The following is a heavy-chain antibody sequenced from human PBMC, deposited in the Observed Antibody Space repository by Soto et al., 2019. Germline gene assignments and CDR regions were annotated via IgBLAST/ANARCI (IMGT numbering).Heavy chain of an antibody. J-gene: IGHJ4*02. CDR1: GGTFSSYA. V-gene: IGHV1-69*01. CDR2: IIPIFGTA. Sequence: QVQLVQSGAEVKKPGSSVKVSCKASGGTFSSYAISWVRQAPGQGLEWMGGIIPIFGTANYAQKFQGRVTTTADESTSTAYMELSSLRSEDTAVYYCARAGGYYDYVWGSYPLNYWGQGTLVTVSS. D-gene: IGHD3-16*02. CDR3: ARAGGYYDYVWGSYPLNY.